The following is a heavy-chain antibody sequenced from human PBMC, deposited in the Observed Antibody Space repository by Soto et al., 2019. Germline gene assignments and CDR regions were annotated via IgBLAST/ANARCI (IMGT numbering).Heavy chain of an antibody. CDR3: ARNRGYNSGTYRGAFDF. V-gene: IGHV3-48*03. J-gene: IGHJ4*02. CDR2: ISSSGTSI. Sequence: EVQLVESGGGLVQPGGSLRLSCAASRFTFSRYEMNWVRQAPGKGLEWIASISSSGTSIYYADSVKGRFSISRDNHKNTAFLAMNSQRVADTAANCCARNRGYNSGTYRGAFDFWGQGPLVTASS. CDR1: RFTFSRYE. D-gene: IGHD6-19*01.